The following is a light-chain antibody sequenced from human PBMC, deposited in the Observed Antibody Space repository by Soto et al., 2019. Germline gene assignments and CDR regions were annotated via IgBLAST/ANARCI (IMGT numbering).Light chain of an antibody. CDR1: QSISSY. CDR2: AAS. J-gene: IGKJ1*01. V-gene: IGKV1-39*01. CDR3: QQYGSSPRT. Sequence: DIQMTQSPSSLSASVGDRVTITCRASQSISSYLNWYQQKPGKAPKLLIYAASSLQSGVPSRFSGSGSGTDFTLTISRLEPEDFAVYCCQQYGSSPRTFGQGTKVEIK.